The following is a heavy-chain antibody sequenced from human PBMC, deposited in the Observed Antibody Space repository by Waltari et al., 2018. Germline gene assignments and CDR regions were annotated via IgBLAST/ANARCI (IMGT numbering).Heavy chain of an antibody. Sequence: EVQLVQSGAEVKKPGASLKISCKGSGYSVTSYWIGWVRQMPGEGLEWMGSIYPGDSDTRYSPSFQGQVTISADKSISTAYLQWSSLKASDTAMYYCARRRGAGYSYGPPDYWGQGTLVTVSS. D-gene: IGHD5-18*01. J-gene: IGHJ4*02. CDR2: IYPGDSDT. CDR1: GYSVTSYW. CDR3: ARRRGAGYSYGPPDY. V-gene: IGHV5-51*01.